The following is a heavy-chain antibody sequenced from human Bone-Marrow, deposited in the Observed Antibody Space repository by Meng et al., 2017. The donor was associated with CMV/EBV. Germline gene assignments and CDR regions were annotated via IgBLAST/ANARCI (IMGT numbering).Heavy chain of an antibody. V-gene: IGHV5-51*01. D-gene: IGHD5-18*01. J-gene: IGHJ4*02. CDR2: IYPGDSDT. CDR3: ARRVDTLFDY. Sequence: GGSLRLSCKGSGYSFTSYWIGWVRQMPGKGLEWMGIIYPGDSDTRYSPSFQGQATISADKSISTAYLQWSSLKASDTAMYYCARRVDTLFDYWGQGTLVTASS. CDR1: GYSFTSYW.